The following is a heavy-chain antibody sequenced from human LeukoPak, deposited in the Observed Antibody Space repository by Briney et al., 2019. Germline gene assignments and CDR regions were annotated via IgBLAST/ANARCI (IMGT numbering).Heavy chain of an antibody. V-gene: IGHV3-30*03. Sequence: GRSLRLSCAASGFTFSSYGMHWVRQAPGKGLEWVAVISYDGGNKYYADSVKGRFTISRDNSKNTLYLQMNSLRDEDTAVYYCARDVTRTTDIDYWGQGTLVTVSS. J-gene: IGHJ4*02. D-gene: IGHD1-7*01. CDR1: GFTFSSYG. CDR3: ARDVTRTTDIDY. CDR2: ISYDGGNK.